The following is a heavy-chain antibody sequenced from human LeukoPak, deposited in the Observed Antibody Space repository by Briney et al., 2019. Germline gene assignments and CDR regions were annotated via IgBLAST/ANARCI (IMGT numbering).Heavy chain of an antibody. J-gene: IGHJ4*02. V-gene: IGHV3-21*01. Sequence: PGGSLRLSCAASGFTYSSYSMNWVRQDPGKGLEWVSSISSSSSYIYYADSVKGRFTISRDNAKNSLYLQMNSLRAEDTAVYYCASLWLRGYWGQGTLVTLSS. CDR1: GFTYSSYS. CDR3: ASLWLRGY. D-gene: IGHD5-12*01. CDR2: ISSSSSYI.